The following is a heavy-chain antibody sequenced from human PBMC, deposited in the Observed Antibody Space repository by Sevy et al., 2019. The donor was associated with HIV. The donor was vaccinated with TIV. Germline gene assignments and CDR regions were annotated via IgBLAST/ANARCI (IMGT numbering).Heavy chain of an antibody. V-gene: IGHV3-21*01. Sequence: GGSLRLSCAASGFTFSSYSMNWVRQAPGKGLEWVSSISSSSYIYYADSVKGRFTISRDNAKNSLYLQMNSLRAEDTAVYYCARGSEVVPSGVYWGQGTLVTVSS. CDR3: ARGSEVVPSGVY. D-gene: IGHD2-2*01. CDR1: GFTFSSYS. CDR2: ISSSSYI. J-gene: IGHJ4*02.